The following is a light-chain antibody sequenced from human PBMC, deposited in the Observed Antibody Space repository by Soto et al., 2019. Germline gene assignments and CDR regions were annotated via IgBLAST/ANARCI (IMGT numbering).Light chain of an antibody. CDR1: QSISSY. CDR3: QQGT. V-gene: IGKV1-39*01. CDR2: AAS. J-gene: IGKJ3*01. Sequence: DIQMTQSPSSLSASVGDRVTITCRASQSISSYLNWYQQKPGKAPKLLIYAASSLQSGVPPRFSGSGSGTDFTLTIISLQPEDFATYYCQQGTFGPGTKVDIK.